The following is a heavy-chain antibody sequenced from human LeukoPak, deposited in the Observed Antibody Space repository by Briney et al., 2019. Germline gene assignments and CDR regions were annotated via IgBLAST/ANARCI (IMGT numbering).Heavy chain of an antibody. Sequence: SETLSLTCTVSGGSISSYYWSWIRQPPGKGLEWIGYIYYSGSTNYNPSLKSRVTISVDTSKNQFSLKLSSVTAADTAVYYCARESNYYGSGSYYHEGNWFDPWGQGTLVTVSS. CDR1: GGSISSYY. J-gene: IGHJ5*02. CDR2: IYYSGST. CDR3: ARESNYYGSGSYYHEGNWFDP. V-gene: IGHV4-59*01. D-gene: IGHD3-10*01.